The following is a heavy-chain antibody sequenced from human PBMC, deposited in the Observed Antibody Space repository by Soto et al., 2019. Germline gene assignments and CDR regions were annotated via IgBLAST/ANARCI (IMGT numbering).Heavy chain of an antibody. CDR3: AKGSPWYFQH. D-gene: IGHD1-26*01. Sequence: EVQLVESGGGLVQPGRSLRLSCAASGFTFDDYAMHWVRQAPGKGLEWVSGISWNSGSIGYADSVKGRFTISRDNAKNSLYLQMNSLRAEDTALYYCAKGSPWYFQHWGQGTLVTVSS. V-gene: IGHV3-9*01. CDR1: GFTFDDYA. J-gene: IGHJ1*01. CDR2: ISWNSGSI.